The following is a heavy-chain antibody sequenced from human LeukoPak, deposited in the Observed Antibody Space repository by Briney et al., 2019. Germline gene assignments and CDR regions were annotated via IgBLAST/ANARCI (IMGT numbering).Heavy chain of an antibody. CDR3: ARRGPSVAAPDY. J-gene: IGHJ4*02. Sequence: GSLRLSCAASGFTFSSYSMHWVRQAPGKGLEYVSAISGNGDYTYYTDSVKGRFTVSRDNSKNTLYLQVGSLRAEDMAVYYCARRGPSVAAPDYWGQGALVTVSS. CDR1: GFTFSSYS. CDR2: ISGNGDYT. V-gene: IGHV3-64*02. D-gene: IGHD6-19*01.